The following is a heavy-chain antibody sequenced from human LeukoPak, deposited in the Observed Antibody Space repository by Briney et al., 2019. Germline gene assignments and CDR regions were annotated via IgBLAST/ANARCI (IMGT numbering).Heavy chain of an antibody. Sequence: PGGSLSLSCTASGFTFRSNYMSWGRQAPGKGLEWVSVTYSGGSTYYADSVKGRFTISRDNSKNTLYLQMNSLRAEDTAVYYCAKTYAYCSGGSCYDYWGQGTLVTVSS. CDR3: AKTYAYCSGGSCYDY. D-gene: IGHD2-15*01. CDR2: TYSGGST. CDR1: GFTFRSNY. J-gene: IGHJ4*02. V-gene: IGHV3-53*01.